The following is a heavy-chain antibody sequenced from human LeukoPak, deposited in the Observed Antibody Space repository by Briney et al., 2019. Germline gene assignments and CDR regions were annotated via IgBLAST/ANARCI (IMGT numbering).Heavy chain of an antibody. CDR1: GGSISSDY. CDR3: ARGGGYFNY. D-gene: IGHD3-16*01. V-gene: IGHV4-59*01. J-gene: IGHJ4*02. CDR2: IHFSGST. Sequence: SETLSLTCTVSGGSISSDYWSWIRQPPGKGLEWIGYIHFSGSTNYNPSLKSRVTISVDTSKTQLSLKLSSVTAADTAVYYCARGGGYFNYWGQGTLVTVSS.